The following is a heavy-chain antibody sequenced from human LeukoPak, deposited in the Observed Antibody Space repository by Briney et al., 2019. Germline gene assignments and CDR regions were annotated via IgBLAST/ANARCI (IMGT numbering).Heavy chain of an antibody. D-gene: IGHD1-26*01. CDR2: INPGDSDT. Sequence: GESLKISCKGSGYSFTTYWIGWVRQMPGKGLEYMGIINPGDSDTRYSPSFQGQVTISVDKSISTAYLQWSSLKASDTALYYCASPRVGATAFDIWGQGTMVTVSS. CDR1: GYSFTTYW. CDR3: ASPRVGATAFDI. V-gene: IGHV5-51*01. J-gene: IGHJ3*02.